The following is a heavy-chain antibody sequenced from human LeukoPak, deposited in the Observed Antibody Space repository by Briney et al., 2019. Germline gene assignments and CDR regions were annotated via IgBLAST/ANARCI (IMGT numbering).Heavy chain of an antibody. D-gene: IGHD3-10*01. V-gene: IGHV3-9*01. CDR1: GFTFDDYA. CDR3: AKGTRFGELCY. Sequence: GGSLRLSCAASGFTFDDYAMHWVRHAPGKGLEWVSGISWNSGSIGYADSVKGRFTISRDNAKNSLYLQMNSLRAEDTALYYCAKGTRFGELCYWGQGTLVTVSS. J-gene: IGHJ4*02. CDR2: ISWNSGSI.